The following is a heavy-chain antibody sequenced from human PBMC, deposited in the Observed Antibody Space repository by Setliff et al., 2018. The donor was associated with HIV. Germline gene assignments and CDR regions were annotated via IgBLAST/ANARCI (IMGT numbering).Heavy chain of an antibody. Sequence: SETLSLTCTVSGGSISSSSYYWGWIRQPPGKGLEWIVSIYYSGSTYYNPSLKSRVTISVDTSKNQFSLKLSSVTAADTAVYYCARHGGRGLRRYYMDVWGKGTTVTVS. CDR3: ARHGGRGLRRYYMDV. CDR2: IYYSGST. D-gene: IGHD3-10*01. J-gene: IGHJ6*03. CDR1: GGSISSSSYY. V-gene: IGHV4-39*01.